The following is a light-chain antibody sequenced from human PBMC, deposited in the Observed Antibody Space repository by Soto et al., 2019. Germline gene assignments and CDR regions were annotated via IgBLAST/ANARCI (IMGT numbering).Light chain of an antibody. CDR3: QHRSSWPFT. CDR1: EPVNSY. V-gene: IGKV3-11*01. CDR2: DVS. J-gene: IGKJ3*01. Sequence: EIVLTQSPATLSLSPGERATLSCRASEPVNSYLAWYQQKPGQAPRLLIYDVSKRATGIPARFSGSGSGTDFTLAISSLEPDDFAVYYCQHRSSWPFTFGPGTKVEIK.